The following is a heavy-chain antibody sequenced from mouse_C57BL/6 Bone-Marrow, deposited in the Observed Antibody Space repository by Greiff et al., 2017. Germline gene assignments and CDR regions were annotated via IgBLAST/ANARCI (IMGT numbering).Heavy chain of an antibody. J-gene: IGHJ1*03. CDR1: GYTFTDYE. Sequence: QVQLQQSGAELVRPGASVTLSCKASGYTFTDYEMHWVQQTPVNGLEWLGAIDPETGGTAYNQKFKGKAILTADKSTSTAYMELRSLTSEDSAVYYCTRGLRRYFDVWGTG. CDR3: TRGLRRYFDV. CDR2: IDPETGGT. D-gene: IGHD1-2*01. V-gene: IGHV1-15*01.